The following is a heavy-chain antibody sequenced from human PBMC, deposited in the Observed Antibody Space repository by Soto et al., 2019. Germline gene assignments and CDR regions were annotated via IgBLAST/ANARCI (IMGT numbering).Heavy chain of an antibody. CDR1: GFTFSSYG. J-gene: IGHJ4*02. CDR3: AKDDTLAMAGCDY. V-gene: IGHV3-30*18. CDR2: ISYDGSNK. D-gene: IGHD6-19*01. Sequence: LRLSCAASGFTFSSYGMHWVRQAPGKGLEWVAVISYDGSNKYYADSVKGRFTISRDNSKNTLYLQMNRLRADDTAVYYCAKDDTLAMAGCDYWGLGTLVTVSS.